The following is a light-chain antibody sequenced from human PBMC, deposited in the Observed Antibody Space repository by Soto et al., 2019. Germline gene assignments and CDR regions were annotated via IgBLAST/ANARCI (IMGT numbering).Light chain of an antibody. J-gene: IGKJ4*01. Sequence: DIQMTQSPSSVSASIGDRVTITCRASQDIDSWLVWFQQKPGEAPRLLIYAAISLHSGVPSRFSGAGSGTDFSLTISSLQPEDFATYFCQQGNSFPLTFGGGTKVEIK. CDR2: AAI. CDR3: QQGNSFPLT. V-gene: IGKV1-12*01. CDR1: QDIDSW.